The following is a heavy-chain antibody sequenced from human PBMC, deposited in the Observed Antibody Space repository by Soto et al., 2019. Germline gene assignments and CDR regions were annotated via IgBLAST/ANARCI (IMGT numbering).Heavy chain of an antibody. CDR2: IIPIFGTA. D-gene: IGHD6-13*01. Sequence: GASVKVSCKASGGTFSSYAISWVRQAPGQGLEWMGGIIPIFGTANYAQKFQGRVTITADESTSTAYMELSSLRSEDTAVYYCASGYSSSWIVDYWGQGTLVTVSS. J-gene: IGHJ4*02. CDR3: ASGYSSSWIVDY. CDR1: GGTFSSYA. V-gene: IGHV1-69*13.